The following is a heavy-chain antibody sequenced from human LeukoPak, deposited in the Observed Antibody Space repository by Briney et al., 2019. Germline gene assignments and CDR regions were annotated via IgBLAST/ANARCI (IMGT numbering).Heavy chain of an antibody. V-gene: IGHV4-59*12. CDR2: IFYSGGA. D-gene: IGHD2-15*01. CDR3: ARDRPRYCSGGSCYLGYFDY. J-gene: IGHJ4*02. CDR1: GGSIRSYY. Sequence: SETLSLTCTVSGGSIRSYYWSWIRQPPGKGLEWIGYIFYSGGANYNPSLKSRVTMSVDTSKNQFSLKLSSVTAADTAVYYCARDRPRYCSGGSCYLGYFDYWGQGTLVTVSS.